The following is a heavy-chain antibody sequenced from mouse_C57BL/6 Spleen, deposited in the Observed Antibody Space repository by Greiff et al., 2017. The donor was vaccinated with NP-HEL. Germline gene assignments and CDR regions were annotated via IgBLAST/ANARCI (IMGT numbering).Heavy chain of an antibody. CDR1: GYTFTSYG. D-gene: IGHD1-1*01. CDR2: IYPRSGNT. J-gene: IGHJ1*03. Sequence: QVQLQQSGAELVRPGASVKLSCKASGYTFTSYGISWVKQRTGQGLEWIGEIYPRSGNTYYNEKFTVKATLTADKSSSTAYMELRSLTSEDSAVYFCARDYGSSPWYFDVWGTGTTVTVSS. V-gene: IGHV1-81*01. CDR3: ARDYGSSPWYFDV.